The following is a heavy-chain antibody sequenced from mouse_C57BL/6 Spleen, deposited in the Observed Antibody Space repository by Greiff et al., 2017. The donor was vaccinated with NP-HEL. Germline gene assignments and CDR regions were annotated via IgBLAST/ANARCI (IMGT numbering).Heavy chain of an antibody. J-gene: IGHJ2*01. V-gene: IGHV5-9-1*02. CDR3: TRAPNWYYFDY. CDR2: ISSGGDYI. D-gene: IGHD4-1*01. CDR1: GFTFSSYA. Sequence: EVHLVESGEGLVKPGGSLKLSCAASGFTFSSYAMSWVRQTPEKRLEWVAYISSGGDYIYYADTVKGRFTISRDNARNTLYLQMSSLKSEDTAMYYCTRAPNWYYFDYWGQGTTLTVSS.